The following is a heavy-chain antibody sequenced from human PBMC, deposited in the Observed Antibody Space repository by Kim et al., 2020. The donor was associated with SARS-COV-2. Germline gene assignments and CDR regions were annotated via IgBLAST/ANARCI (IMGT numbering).Heavy chain of an antibody. Sequence: GGSLRLSCAASGFTFSSYAMSWVRQAPGKGLEWVSAISGSGGSTYYADSVKGRFTISRDNSKNTLYLQMNSLRAEDTAVYYCAKQSFYYDSSGYYERWGQGTLVTVSS. V-gene: IGHV3-23*01. CDR1: GFTFSSYA. J-gene: IGHJ4*02. CDR2: ISGSGGST. D-gene: IGHD3-22*01. CDR3: AKQSFYYDSSGYYER.